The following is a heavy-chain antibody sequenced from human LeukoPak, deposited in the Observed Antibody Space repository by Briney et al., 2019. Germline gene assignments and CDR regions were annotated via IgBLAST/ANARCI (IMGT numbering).Heavy chain of an antibody. CDR2: ILYSGTT. J-gene: IGHJ4*02. CDR1: GGSISPYY. Sequence: SETLSLTFTVPGGSISPYYWSWIRQTPGKGLEWIGYILYSGTTTNYNPSLKSRVTISVDTSKNQFSLKLSSVTAADTAVYYCARVGDWNDLVYWGQGTLVTVSS. CDR3: ARVGDWNDLVY. V-gene: IGHV4-59*13. D-gene: IGHD1-1*01.